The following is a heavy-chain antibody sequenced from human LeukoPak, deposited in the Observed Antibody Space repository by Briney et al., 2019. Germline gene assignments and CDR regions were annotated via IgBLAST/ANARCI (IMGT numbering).Heavy chain of an antibody. V-gene: IGHV4-59*08. CDR1: GASSTSYY. CDR3: ARHLPNRGSYGMDA. D-gene: IGHD1-26*01. CDR2: IHYSGTT. Sequence: SETLSLTCTVSGASSTSYYWSWIRQPPGKGLEWMGYIHYSGTTNYNPTVTTRVTFSVDTSKVQVSLKLRSVTAADTAVYYCARHLPNRGSYGMDAWDQGTTVTVSS. J-gene: IGHJ6*02.